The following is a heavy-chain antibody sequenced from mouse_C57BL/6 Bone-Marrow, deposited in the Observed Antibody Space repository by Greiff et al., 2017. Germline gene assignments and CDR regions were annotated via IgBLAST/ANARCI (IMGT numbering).Heavy chain of an antibody. Sequence: QVQLQESGAELARPGASVKMSCKASGYTFTSYTMHWVKQRPGQGLEWIGYINPSSGYTKYNQKFKDKATLTADKSSSTAYMQLSSLTSEDSAVYYCARATVVPGDYWGQGTSVTVSS. CDR2: INPSSGYT. J-gene: IGHJ4*01. V-gene: IGHV1-4*01. D-gene: IGHD1-1*01. CDR1: GYTFTSYT. CDR3: ARATVVPGDY.